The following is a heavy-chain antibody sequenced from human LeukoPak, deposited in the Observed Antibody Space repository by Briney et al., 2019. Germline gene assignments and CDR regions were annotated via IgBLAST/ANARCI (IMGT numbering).Heavy chain of an antibody. CDR1: GGSFSGYY. Sequence: PSETLSLTCAVYGGSFSGYYWSWIRQPPGKGLEWIGEINHCGSTNYNPSLKSRVTISVDTSKNQFSLKLSSVTAADTAVYYRARLYGDYDWFDPWGQGTLVTVSS. CDR2: INHCGST. J-gene: IGHJ5*02. D-gene: IGHD4-17*01. CDR3: ARLYGDYDWFDP. V-gene: IGHV4-34*01.